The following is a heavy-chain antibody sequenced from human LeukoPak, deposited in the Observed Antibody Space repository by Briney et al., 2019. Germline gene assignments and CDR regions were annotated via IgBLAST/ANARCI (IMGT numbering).Heavy chain of an antibody. CDR3: ARGQYYDGSGYRGFFDS. D-gene: IGHD3-22*01. Sequence: GGSLRLSCAASGFTVSSNYMSWVCQAPGKGLEWVSVIYSGGSTYYADSVKGRFTISRDNSQNTLYVQMNSLRGEDTAVYYCARGQYYDGSGYRGFFDSWGQGTLVTVSS. J-gene: IGHJ4*02. CDR1: GFTVSSNY. V-gene: IGHV3-53*01. CDR2: IYSGGST.